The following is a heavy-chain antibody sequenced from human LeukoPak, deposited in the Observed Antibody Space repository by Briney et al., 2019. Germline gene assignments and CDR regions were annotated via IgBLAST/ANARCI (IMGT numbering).Heavy chain of an antibody. Sequence: PSETLSLTCTVSGGSISSSSYYWGWIRQPPGKGLEWIGEINHSGSTNYNPSLKSRVTISVDTSKNQFSLKLSSVTAADTAVYYCARKGYCSGGSCYRWFDPWGQETLVTVSS. V-gene: IGHV4-39*07. J-gene: IGHJ5*02. CDR3: ARKGYCSGGSCYRWFDP. D-gene: IGHD2-15*01. CDR2: INHSGST. CDR1: GGSISSSSYY.